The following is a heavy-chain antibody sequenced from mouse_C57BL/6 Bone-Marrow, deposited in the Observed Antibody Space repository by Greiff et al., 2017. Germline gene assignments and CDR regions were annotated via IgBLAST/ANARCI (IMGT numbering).Heavy chain of an antibody. Sequence: QVQLQQPGAELVMPGASVKLSCKASGYTFTSYWMHWVKQRPGQGLEWIGEIDPSDSYTNYNQKFKGKSTLTVDKSSSTAYMQLSSLTSEDSAVYYCAREGDSKWVVYYYAMYYWGQGTSVTVSS. V-gene: IGHV1-69*01. CDR1: GYTFTSYW. CDR2: IDPSDSYT. CDR3: AREGDSKWVVYYYAMYY. J-gene: IGHJ4*01. D-gene: IGHD2-5*01.